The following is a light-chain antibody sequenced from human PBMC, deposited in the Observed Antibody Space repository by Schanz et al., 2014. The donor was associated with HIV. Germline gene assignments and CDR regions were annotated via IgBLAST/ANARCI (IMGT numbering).Light chain of an antibody. CDR3: QQRYSGWT. CDR1: QSVGSN. Sequence: EIVLTQSPATLSLSPGEGVTLSCRASQSVGSNLAWYQHKPAQAPRLLISDASRRATGIPARFSGSGSGTDVSLTISSLEPEDVAVYYCQQRYSGWTFGQGTKVEIK. CDR2: DAS. J-gene: IGKJ1*01. V-gene: IGKV3-11*01.